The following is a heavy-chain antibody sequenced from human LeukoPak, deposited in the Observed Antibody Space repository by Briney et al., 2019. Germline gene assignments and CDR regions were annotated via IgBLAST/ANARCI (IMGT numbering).Heavy chain of an antibody. CDR3: ASRHSKQQPYYYYMDI. J-gene: IGHJ6*03. Sequence: NPSETLSLTCTVSGDSISSGSYYWRWIRQPAGKGLEWIGRIYSNGDTKFNPSLKSRVTISLDTSKNQFSLKLSSATAADTAVYYCASRHSKQQPYYYYMDIWGKGTTVTVSS. CDR2: IYSNGDT. CDR1: GDSISSGSYY. V-gene: IGHV4-61*02. D-gene: IGHD6-13*01.